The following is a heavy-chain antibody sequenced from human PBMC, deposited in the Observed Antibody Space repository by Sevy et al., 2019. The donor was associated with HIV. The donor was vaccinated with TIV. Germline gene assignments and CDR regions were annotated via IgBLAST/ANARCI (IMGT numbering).Heavy chain of an antibody. V-gene: IGHV4-34*01. D-gene: IGHD6-13*01. Sequence: GSLRLSCAVYGGSFSGYYWSWIRQPPGKGLEWIGEINHSGSTNYNPSLKSRVTISVDTSKNQFSLKLSSVTAADTAVYYCASGPGIAAAGKSLDYWGQGTLVTVSS. J-gene: IGHJ4*02. CDR2: INHSGST. CDR3: ASGPGIAAAGKSLDY. CDR1: GGSFSGYY.